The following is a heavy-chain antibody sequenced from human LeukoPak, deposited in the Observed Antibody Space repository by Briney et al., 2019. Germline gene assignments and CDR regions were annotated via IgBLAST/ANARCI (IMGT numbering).Heavy chain of an antibody. J-gene: IGHJ4*02. CDR2: INPSGGDT. CDR1: GYTFTSYY. D-gene: IGHD1-14*01. CDR3: AREVMDNLRFDY. Sequence: ASVKVSCKASGYTFTSYYMHWVRQAPGQGLEWMGIINPSGGDTSYAQKFQGRLTMTRDTSTNTVYMQLTSLRSEDTAVYYCAREVMDNLRFDYWGQGTLVTVSS. V-gene: IGHV1-46*01.